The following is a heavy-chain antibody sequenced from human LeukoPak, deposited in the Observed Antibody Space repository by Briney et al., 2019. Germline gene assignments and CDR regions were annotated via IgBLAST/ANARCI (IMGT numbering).Heavy chain of an antibody. Sequence: SVKVSCKASRGTFSSYAISWVRQAPGQGLEWMGGIIPIFGTANYAQKFQGRVTITADKSTSAAYMELSSLRSEDTAVYYCARVNWNDVLYYFDYWGQGPLVTVSS. J-gene: IGHJ4*02. D-gene: IGHD1-20*01. CDR3: ARVNWNDVLYYFDY. CDR2: IIPIFGTA. CDR1: RGTFSSYA. V-gene: IGHV1-69*06.